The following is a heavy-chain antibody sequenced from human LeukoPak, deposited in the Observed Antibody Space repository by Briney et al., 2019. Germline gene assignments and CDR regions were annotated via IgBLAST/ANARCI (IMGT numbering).Heavy chain of an antibody. J-gene: IGHJ4*02. D-gene: IGHD3-22*01. CDR1: GGTFSSYA. CDR3: ASSYYYDSSGYYEGVDY. Sequence: GASVKVSCKASGGTFSSYAISWVRQAPGQGLEWMGGIIPIFGTANYAQKFQGRVTITTDESTSTAYMELSSLRSEDTAEYYCASSYYYDSSGYYEGVDYWGQGTLVTVSS. V-gene: IGHV1-69*05. CDR2: IIPIFGTA.